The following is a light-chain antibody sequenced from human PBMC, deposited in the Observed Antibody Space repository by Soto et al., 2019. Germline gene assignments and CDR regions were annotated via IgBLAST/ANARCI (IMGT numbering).Light chain of an antibody. CDR1: QSINNY. Sequence: IQLTQSPSSLSASVGDRVAITCRTSQSINNYLNWYQQKPGKAPKVLIYDATRLQSGVPSRFSGGGYGKDFTLTISSLQPEDFATYYCKQNYSPPLTFGQGTEVEIK. CDR2: DAT. V-gene: IGKV1-39*01. J-gene: IGKJ1*01. CDR3: KQNYSPPLT.